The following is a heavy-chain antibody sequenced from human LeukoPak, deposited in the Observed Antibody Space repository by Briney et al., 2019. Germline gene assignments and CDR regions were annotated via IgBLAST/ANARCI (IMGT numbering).Heavy chain of an antibody. D-gene: IGHD2-2*02. CDR1: GYTLTELS. J-gene: IGHJ6*03. CDR2: FYPEDGET. CDR3: ATGDCSSTSCNNYYYSYYMDV. V-gene: IGHV1-24*01. Sequence: ASVKVSCKVSGYTLTELSMHWVRQAPGKGLDWTGGFYPEDGETIYAQKFQGRVTMTEDTYTDTAYMELSSLRSEDTAVYYCATGDCSSTSCNNYYYSYYMDVWGKGTTVTVSS.